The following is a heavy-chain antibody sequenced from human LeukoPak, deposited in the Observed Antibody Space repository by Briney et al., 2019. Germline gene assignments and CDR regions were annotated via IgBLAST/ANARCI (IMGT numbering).Heavy chain of an antibody. J-gene: IGHJ4*02. CDR1: GGTFSSYA. Sequence: ASVKVSCKASGGTFSSYAISWVRQAPGQGLEWMGGLIPIFGTANYAQKFQGRVTITADESTSTAYMELSSLRSEDTAVYYCAREGYCSSTSCSLGYWGQGTLVTVSS. V-gene: IGHV1-69*01. D-gene: IGHD2-2*01. CDR3: AREGYCSSTSCSLGY. CDR2: LIPIFGTA.